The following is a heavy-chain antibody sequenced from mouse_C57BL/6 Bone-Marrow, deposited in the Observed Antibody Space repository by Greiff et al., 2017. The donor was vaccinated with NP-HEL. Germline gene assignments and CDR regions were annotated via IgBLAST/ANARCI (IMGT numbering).Heavy chain of an antibody. D-gene: IGHD1-1*01. V-gene: IGHV1-52*01. CDR2: IDPSDSET. CDR3: ARERYYGSSPYYFDY. J-gene: IGHJ2*01. Sequence: VQLQQPGAELVRPGSSVKLSCKASGYTFTSYWMHWVKRRPIQGLEWIGNIDPSDSETHYNQKFKDKATLTVDKSSSPAYMQLSSLTSEDSAVYYCARERYYGSSPYYFDYWGQGTTLTVSS. CDR1: GYTFTSYW.